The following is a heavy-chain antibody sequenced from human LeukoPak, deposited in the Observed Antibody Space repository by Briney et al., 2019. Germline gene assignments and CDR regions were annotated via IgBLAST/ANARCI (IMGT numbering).Heavy chain of an antibody. J-gene: IGHJ6*02. D-gene: IGHD3-3*01. CDR2: INPNSGGT. V-gene: IGHV1-2*06. Sequence: ASVKVSCKASGYTFTSYYMHWVRQAPGQGLEWMGRINPNSGGTNYAQKFQGRVTMTRDTSISTAYMELSRLRSDDTAVYYCARDLEAPTIFGAVPANYYYYGMDVWGQGTTVTVSS. CDR1: GYTFTSYY. CDR3: ARDLEAPTIFGAVPANYYYYGMDV.